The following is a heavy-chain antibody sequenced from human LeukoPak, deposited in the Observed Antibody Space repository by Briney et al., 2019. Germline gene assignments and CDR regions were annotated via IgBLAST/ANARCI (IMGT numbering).Heavy chain of an antibody. Sequence: ASVKVSCKASGYIFIKYYIHWVRQAPGQGLEWMGWMNPTSGATNYAQKFQGRVTMTRDTSLNTAYMELSSLRSDDTAIYYCARLQWLERKFDPWGQGTLVTVSS. D-gene: IGHD6-19*01. CDR1: GYIFIKYY. J-gene: IGHJ5*02. V-gene: IGHV1-2*02. CDR2: MNPTSGAT. CDR3: ARLQWLERKFDP.